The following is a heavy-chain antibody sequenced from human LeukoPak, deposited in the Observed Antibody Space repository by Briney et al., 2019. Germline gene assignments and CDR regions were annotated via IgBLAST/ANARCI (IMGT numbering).Heavy chain of an antibody. CDR3: ARDNSLDYNAWWFDP. CDR1: GYTFTSYY. Sequence: GASVKVSCKASGYTFTSYYMHWVRQAPGQGLEWMGLINPTGDSTDYAQKFQGRVTMTRDMSTSTDYLELSSPRSEDTAIYYCARDNSLDYNAWWFDPWGQGTLVTVSS. J-gene: IGHJ5*02. CDR2: INPTGDST. V-gene: IGHV1-46*01. D-gene: IGHD3-10*01.